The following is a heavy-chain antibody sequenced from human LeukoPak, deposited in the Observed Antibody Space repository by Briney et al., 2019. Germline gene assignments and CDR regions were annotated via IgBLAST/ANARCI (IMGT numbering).Heavy chain of an antibody. CDR1: GYTFTNYY. D-gene: IGHD5-18*01. CDR3: ARGGTHPVIQLWPPLDY. Sequence: GASVKVSCKASGYTFTNYYMHWVRQAPGQGLEWMGIINPGGGSTNYAQKFQGRVTMTRDTSTSTVYMELSSLRSEDTAVYYCARGGTHPVIQLWPPLDYWGQGTLVTVSS. J-gene: IGHJ4*02. V-gene: IGHV1-46*01. CDR2: INPGGGST.